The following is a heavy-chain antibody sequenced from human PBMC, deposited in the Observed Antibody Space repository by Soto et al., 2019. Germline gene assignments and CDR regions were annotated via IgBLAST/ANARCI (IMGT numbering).Heavy chain of an antibody. V-gene: IGHV1-69*02. CDR1: GGTFSSYT. Sequence: QVQLVQSGAEVKKPGSSVKVSCKASGGTFSSYTISWVRQAPGQGLEWMGRIIPILGIANYAQKFQGRVTITADKSTSTAYMELSSLRSEDTAVYYCARGGPPQVAGTNHYYYMDVWGKGTTVTVSS. CDR3: ARGGPPQVAGTNHYYYMDV. J-gene: IGHJ6*03. D-gene: IGHD6-19*01. CDR2: IIPILGIA.